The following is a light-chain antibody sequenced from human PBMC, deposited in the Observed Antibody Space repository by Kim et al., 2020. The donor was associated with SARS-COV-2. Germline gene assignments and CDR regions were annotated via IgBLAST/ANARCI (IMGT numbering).Light chain of an antibody. Sequence: DIQMTQSPSSLSASVGDGVTITCRASQDISNYLAWYQQKPGKVPKLLISAASALQSGVPSRFSGSGSGTDFTLTISILQPEDVATYYCQKYNSAPWTFGQGTKVDIK. V-gene: IGKV1-27*01. CDR3: QKYNSAPWT. CDR2: AAS. CDR1: QDISNY. J-gene: IGKJ1*01.